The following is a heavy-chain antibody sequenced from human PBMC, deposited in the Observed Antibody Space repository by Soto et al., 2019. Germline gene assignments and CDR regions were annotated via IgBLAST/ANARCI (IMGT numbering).Heavy chain of an antibody. CDR2: IYSAGSA. D-gene: IGHD6-13*01. J-gene: IGHJ4*02. CDR3: ARVYSSSYHYFDY. Sequence: GVSLRLSCAASGFTVSTYRMSWVRQAPGKGLEWVSVIYSAGSADFADSVKGRFTISRDNSKNTLYLQMSSLRAEDTAVYYCARVYSSSYHYFDYWGQGTLVTVSS. V-gene: IGHV3-66*01. CDR1: GFTVSTYR.